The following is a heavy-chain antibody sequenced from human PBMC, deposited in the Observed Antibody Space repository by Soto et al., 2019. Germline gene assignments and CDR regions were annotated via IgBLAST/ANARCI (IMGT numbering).Heavy chain of an antibody. D-gene: IGHD3-16*01. CDR2: IYYSGST. CDR3: ARRWGTTFDY. CDR1: GGSISSYY. Sequence: PSETLSLTCTVSGGSISSYYWSWIRQPPGKGLEWIGYIYYSGSTNYNPSLKSRVTISVDTSKNQFSLKLSSVTAADTAVYYCARRWGTTFDYSGQATLVTVSS. J-gene: IGHJ4*02. V-gene: IGHV4-59*08.